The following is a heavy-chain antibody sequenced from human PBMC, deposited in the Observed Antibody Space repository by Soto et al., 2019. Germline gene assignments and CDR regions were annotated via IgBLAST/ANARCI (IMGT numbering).Heavy chain of an antibody. CDR1: GGSFSGYY. D-gene: IGHD3-10*01. J-gene: IGHJ2*01. CDR2: INNGGSS. CDR3: ARGRGDGYNQNWYFDL. Sequence: KPSETLSLTCAVYGGSFSGYYWSWIRQPPGKGLEWIGEINNGGSSNYNPSLKSRGPMSVGTSNNQFSLKLTSVTAADTAVYYCARGRGDGYNQNWYFDLWGRGTLVTVSS. V-gene: IGHV4-34*01.